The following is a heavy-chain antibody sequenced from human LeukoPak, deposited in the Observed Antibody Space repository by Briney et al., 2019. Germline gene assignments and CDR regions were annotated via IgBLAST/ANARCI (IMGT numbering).Heavy chain of an antibody. CDR3: ATPNIRGTIDPFDV. Sequence: AQTLSLTGTVAGYSISRDYYCCWIPQPPGKGLEWIATIHSTGATYYSPSLRSRATISLDTSANQFSLELRLVSAADTAVYFCATPNIRGTIDPFDVWGNGTTVIVSS. V-gene: IGHV4-38-2*02. CDR2: IHSTGAT. D-gene: IGHD2/OR15-2a*01. J-gene: IGHJ6*04. CDR1: GYSISRDYY.